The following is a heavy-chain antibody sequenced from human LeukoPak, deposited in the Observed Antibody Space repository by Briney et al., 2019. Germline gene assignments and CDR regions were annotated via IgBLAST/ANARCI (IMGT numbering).Heavy chain of an antibody. CDR3: ARDYHGYCSSTSCYAYYYGMDV. D-gene: IGHD2-2*01. J-gene: IGHJ6*02. CDR2: ISSSGSTI. Sequence: GGSVRLSCAASGFTFSDYSMSWIRQAPGKGLEWVSYISSSGSTIYYADSVKGRFTISRDNAKNSLYLQMNSLRAEDTAVYYCARDYHGYCSSTSCYAYYYGMDVWGQGTTVTVSS. V-gene: IGHV3-11*01. CDR1: GFTFSDYS.